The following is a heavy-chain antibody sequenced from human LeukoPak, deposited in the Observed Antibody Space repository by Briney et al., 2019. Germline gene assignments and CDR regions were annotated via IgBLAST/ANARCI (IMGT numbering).Heavy chain of an antibody. CDR1: SGSLNGYY. CDR2: IYTSGST. J-gene: IGHJ4*02. Sequence: SETLSLTCTVSSGSLNGYYWTWIRQPAGKGLEWIGRIYTSGSTKYNPSLRSRVTMSVDTSKSQFSLNLPSVTAADTAVYYCARVSAATLIYGVADYFDYWGQGTLVTVSS. CDR3: ARVSAATLIYGVADYFDY. V-gene: IGHV4-4*07. D-gene: IGHD3-3*01.